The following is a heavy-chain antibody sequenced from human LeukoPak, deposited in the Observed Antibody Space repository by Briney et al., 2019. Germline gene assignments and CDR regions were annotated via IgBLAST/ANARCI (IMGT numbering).Heavy chain of an antibody. D-gene: IGHD1-26*01. V-gene: IGHV3-30*04. CDR1: GFTFSTYA. CDR2: TSYDGSIN. CDR3: AKAAGRAQYYYYYYAMDV. J-gene: IGHJ6*02. Sequence: PGGSLRLSCAASGFTFSTYAMHWVRQAPGKGLEWVAVTSYDGSINYYTDSVKGRFTISRDNSKNTLYLQMNSLRTEDTAVYHCAKAAGRAQYYYYYYAMDVWGQGTTVTVS.